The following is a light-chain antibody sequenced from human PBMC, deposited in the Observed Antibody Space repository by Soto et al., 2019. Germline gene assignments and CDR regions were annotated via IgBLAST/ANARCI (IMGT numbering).Light chain of an antibody. J-gene: IGKJ3*01. Sequence: EIVLTQSPGTLSLSPGERATLSCRASQSVTSSFLSWYQQKPGQAPRLLIYGASGRATGIPDRFSGSGSGTDFTLTISSLEPEDFAVYYCQQYNKWPLTFGPGTKVDIK. V-gene: IGKV3-20*01. CDR1: QSVTSSF. CDR3: QQYNKWPLT. CDR2: GAS.